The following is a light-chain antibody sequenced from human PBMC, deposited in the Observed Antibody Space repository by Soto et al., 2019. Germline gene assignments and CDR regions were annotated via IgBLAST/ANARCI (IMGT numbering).Light chain of an antibody. CDR3: QQRSNWPVT. Sequence: EIVLTQSPATLSLSPGERATLSCRVSQSVSSYLAWYQQKPGQAPRLLIYDASSRATGIPARFSGSGSGTEFTLTISCLEPEDFAVYYCQQRSNWPVTFGQGTRVDIK. CDR1: QSVSSY. CDR2: DAS. J-gene: IGKJ1*01. V-gene: IGKV3-11*01.